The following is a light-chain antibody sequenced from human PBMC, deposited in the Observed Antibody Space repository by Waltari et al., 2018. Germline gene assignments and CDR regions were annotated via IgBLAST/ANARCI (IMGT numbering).Light chain of an antibody. CDR2: RKN. Sequence: QSVLTQSPSASGTPGQRVTISCSGRRPNIASNHHTWYPQLQRTAPKHPLYRKNQRPSGVPDRFSGSKSGTSASLAIFGLRSEDDADYFCAAWDDSLSGPVFGGGTKLTVL. J-gene: IGLJ3*02. CDR1: RPNIASNH. CDR3: AAWDDSLSGPV. V-gene: IGLV1-47*01.